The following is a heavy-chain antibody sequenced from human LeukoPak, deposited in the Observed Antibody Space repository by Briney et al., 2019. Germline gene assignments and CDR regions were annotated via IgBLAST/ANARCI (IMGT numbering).Heavy chain of an antibody. D-gene: IGHD5-24*01. CDR3: ARRRRDGYKPFDY. CDR2: IYHSGST. V-gene: IGHV4-38-2*02. Sequence: PSETLSLTCTVSGYSISSGYYWGWFRQPPGKGLEWIGSIYHSGSTSYNPSLKSRVTISVDTSKNQFSLKLSSVTAADTAVYYCARRRRDGYKPFDYWGQGTLVTVSS. J-gene: IGHJ4*02. CDR1: GYSISSGYY.